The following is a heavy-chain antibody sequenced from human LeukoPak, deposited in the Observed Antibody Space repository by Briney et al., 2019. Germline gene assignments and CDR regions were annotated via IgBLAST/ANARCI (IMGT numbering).Heavy chain of an antibody. CDR3: ARDGMVRGVIIWDAFDI. Sequence: PGGSLRLSCAASGFTFSSYAMSWVRQAPGKGLEWVSAISGSGGSIYYADSVKGRFTISRDNAKNSLYLQMNSLRDEDTAVYYCARDGMVRGVIIWDAFDIWGQGTMVTVSS. V-gene: IGHV3-23*01. CDR2: ISGSGGSI. J-gene: IGHJ3*02. D-gene: IGHD3-10*01. CDR1: GFTFSSYA.